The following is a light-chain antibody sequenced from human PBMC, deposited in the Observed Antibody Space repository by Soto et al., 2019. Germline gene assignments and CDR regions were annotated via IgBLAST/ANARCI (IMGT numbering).Light chain of an antibody. CDR1: SGNIASNF. J-gene: IGLJ2*01. Sequence: NFMLTQPHSVSECPGKTVTISCTRSSGNIASNFVQWFQQRPGSSPTTVIYEDNQRPSGVPDRFSGSIDSSSNSASLTISGLKTEDEADYYCLSYDSSNQVFGAGTKLTVL. CDR3: LSYDSSNQV. CDR2: EDN. V-gene: IGLV6-57*01.